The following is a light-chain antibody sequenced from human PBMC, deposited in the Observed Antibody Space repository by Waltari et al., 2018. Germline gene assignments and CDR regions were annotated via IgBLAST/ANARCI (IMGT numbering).Light chain of an antibody. CDR3: QQRSNWPRT. Sequence: EIVLTQSPATLSLSPGDRHTLSCKASQSVSSYLAWYQQKPGRAPRLLIYSASNRATGLPARFSGSGSGTDFTLTISSLEPEDFAVYYCQQRSNWPRTFGQGTKVEI. V-gene: IGKV3-11*01. CDR2: SAS. J-gene: IGKJ1*01. CDR1: QSVSSY.